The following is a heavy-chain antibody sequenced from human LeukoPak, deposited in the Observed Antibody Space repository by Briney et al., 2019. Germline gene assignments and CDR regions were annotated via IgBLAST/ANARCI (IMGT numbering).Heavy chain of an antibody. CDR3: AKATGNLGN. CDR2: ISNSDGKT. V-gene: IGHV3-23*01. Sequence: GGSLRLSCAASGFTFSSYAMSWVRQAPGKGLEWVSTISNSDGKTYYADSVKGRFTISRDNSKNTLYVQMNSLTAEDTAIYYCAKATGNLGNWGQGTLVTVSS. J-gene: IGHJ4*02. CDR1: GFTFSSYA. D-gene: IGHD1-1*01.